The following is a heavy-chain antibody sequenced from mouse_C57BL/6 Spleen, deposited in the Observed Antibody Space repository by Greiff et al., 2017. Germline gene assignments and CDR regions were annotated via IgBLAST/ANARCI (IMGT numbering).Heavy chain of an antibody. V-gene: IGHV5-4*01. CDR1: GFTFSSYA. J-gene: IGHJ4*01. Sequence: EVQLMESGGGLVKPGGSLKLSCAASGFTFSSYAMSWVRQTPEKRLEWVATISDGGSYTYYPDNVKGRFTISRDNAKNNLYLQMSHLKSEDTAMYYCARVMDYWGQGTSVTVSS. CDR3: ARVMDY. CDR2: ISDGGSYT.